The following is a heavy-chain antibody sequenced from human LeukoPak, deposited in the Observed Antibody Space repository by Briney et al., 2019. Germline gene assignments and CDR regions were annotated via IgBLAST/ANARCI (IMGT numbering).Heavy chain of an antibody. Sequence: GASPRLSCAASGFTFSNYAMSWVRQAPGKGLEWVANIKEDGSEIHYVDSVKGRFTISRDNAKNSLYLQMNSLGADDTAVYYCALLGGSFDFWGQGTLVTVSS. CDR1: GFTFSNYA. CDR2: IKEDGSEI. V-gene: IGHV3-7*01. J-gene: IGHJ4*02. CDR3: ALLGGSFDF. D-gene: IGHD3-16*01.